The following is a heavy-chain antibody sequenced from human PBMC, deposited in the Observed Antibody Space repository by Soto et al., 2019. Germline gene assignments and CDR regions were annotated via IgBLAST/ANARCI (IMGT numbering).Heavy chain of an antibody. CDR1: GGSLGGDY. J-gene: IGHJ4*02. CDR3: AKGKQLAPN. V-gene: IGHV3-23*01. D-gene: IGHD6-13*01. CDR2: ISGSGGST. Sequence: ETLSLTCAVYGGSLGGDYWTWIRQAPGKGLEWVSAISGSGGSTYYADSVKGRFTISRDNSKNTLYLQMNSLRAEDTAVYYCAKGKQLAPNWGQGTLVTVSS.